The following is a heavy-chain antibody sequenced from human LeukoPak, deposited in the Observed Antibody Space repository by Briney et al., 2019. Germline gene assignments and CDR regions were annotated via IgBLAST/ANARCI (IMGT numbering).Heavy chain of an antibody. J-gene: IGHJ4*02. CDR2: ISYDGGNK. CDR3: ARASGSWTPGTWQFDY. Sequence: GGSLRLSCAASGFTFSSYAMHWVRQAPGKGLEWVAVISYDGGNKYYADSVKGRFTISRDNSKNTLYLQMNSLRAEDTAVYYCARASGSWTPGTWQFDYWGQGTLVTVSS. V-gene: IGHV3-30-3*01. CDR1: GFTFSSYA. D-gene: IGHD1-26*01.